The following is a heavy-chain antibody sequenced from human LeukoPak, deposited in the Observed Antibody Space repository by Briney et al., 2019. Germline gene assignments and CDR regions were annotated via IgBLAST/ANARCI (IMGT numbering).Heavy chain of an antibody. J-gene: IGHJ4*02. CDR3: ARTQYNIVVVPAAFDY. V-gene: IGHV4-34*01. CDR1: GGSFSAYY. CDR2: INHSGSA. Sequence: PSETLSLTCAVSGGSFSAYYWTWIRQPPGKGLEWIGEINHSGSANYNPSLKSRVTISLDTSKNQFSLKLSSVTAADTAVYYCARTQYNIVVVPAAFDYWGQGTLVTVSS. D-gene: IGHD2-2*01.